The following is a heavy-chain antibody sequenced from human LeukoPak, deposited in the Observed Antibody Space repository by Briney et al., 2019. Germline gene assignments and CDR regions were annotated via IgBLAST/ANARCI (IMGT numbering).Heavy chain of an antibody. Sequence: GGSLRLSCAASGFTFRSHSMNWVRQAPGKGLEWVSSINGSGCKPYYADSVKGRFTISRDNSKNTLYLQMNRLRAEDTAVYYCAPKVVGSTPFDYWGQGTLVTVSS. CDR1: GFTFRSHS. V-gene: IGHV3-23*01. CDR2: INGSGCKP. CDR3: APKVVGSTPFDY. J-gene: IGHJ4*02. D-gene: IGHD2-15*01.